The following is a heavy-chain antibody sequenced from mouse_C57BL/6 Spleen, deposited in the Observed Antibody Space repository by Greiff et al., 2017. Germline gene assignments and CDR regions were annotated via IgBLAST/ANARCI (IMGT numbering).Heavy chain of an antibody. CDR2: ISYDGSN. D-gene: IGHD1-1*01. V-gene: IGHV3-6*01. CDR3: ARDPPGSSLDY. J-gene: IGHJ2*01. CDR1: GYSITSGYY. Sequence: EVQLQESGPGLVKPSQSLSLTCSVTGYSITSGYYWNWIRQFPGNKLEWMGYISYDGSNNYNPSLKNRISITRDTSKNQFFLKLNSVTTEDTATYCCARDPPGSSLDYWGQGTTLTVSS.